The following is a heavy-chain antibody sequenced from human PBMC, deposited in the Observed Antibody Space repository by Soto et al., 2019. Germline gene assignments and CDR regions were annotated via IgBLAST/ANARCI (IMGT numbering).Heavy chain of an antibody. D-gene: IGHD4-4*01. V-gene: IGHV3-21*01. CDR1: GFTFSTFS. CDR3: ARGRLTVTRNLDY. Sequence: DVQLVESGGGLVKPGGSLRLSCAASGFTFSTFSMIWVRQAPGKGLEWVSSISSLSTYIYYTDSVRGRFTISRDNAKNSLYLQMSSLTADDTAVYYCARGRLTVTRNLDYWGQGTLVTVSS. J-gene: IGHJ4*02. CDR2: ISSLSTYI.